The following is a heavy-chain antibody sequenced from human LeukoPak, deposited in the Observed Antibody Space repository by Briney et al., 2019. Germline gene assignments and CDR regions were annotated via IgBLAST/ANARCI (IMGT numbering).Heavy chain of an antibody. V-gene: IGHV4-38-2*02. Sequence: SETLSLTCTVSGYSISSGYYWGWIRQPPGKGLEWIGSIYHSGSTYYNPSLKSRVTISVDTSKNQFSLKLSSVTAADTAVYYCARELFSGPDDYWGQGTLVTVSS. CDR2: IYHSGST. CDR3: ARELFSGPDDY. D-gene: IGHD5-12*01. J-gene: IGHJ4*02. CDR1: GYSISSGYY.